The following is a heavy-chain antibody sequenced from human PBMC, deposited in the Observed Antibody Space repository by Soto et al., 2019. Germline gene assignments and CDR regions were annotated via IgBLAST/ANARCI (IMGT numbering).Heavy chain of an antibody. Sequence: GGSWRPSVLASGFTFLGYTIHWVGGAPGKGLGGGAVFSVDGTAKYYADSVEGRFTISRDNSKDTLFLQMSSLRPEDTAVYYCARGAIAIPGPCDYWGQGTLVTVSS. J-gene: IGHJ4*02. CDR2: FSVDGTAK. V-gene: IGHV3-30*04. CDR3: ARGAIAIPGPCDY. D-gene: IGHD2-2*02. CDR1: GFTFLGYT.